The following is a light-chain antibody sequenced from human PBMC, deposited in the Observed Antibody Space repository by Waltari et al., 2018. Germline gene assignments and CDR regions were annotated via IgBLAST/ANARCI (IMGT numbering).Light chain of an antibody. V-gene: IGLV2-23*02. CDR3: CSYGGASIRV. CDR1: TSDAGSYNL. CDR2: EVR. J-gene: IGLJ2*01. Sequence: QSALTQPASVSGSPGQSITLPCPGTTSDAGSYNLVPWYRQHPGEAPKLIIYEVRKRPSGVSDRFSGSKSGNTASLTISGLQAEDEADYYCCSYGGASIRVFGGGTKLTVL.